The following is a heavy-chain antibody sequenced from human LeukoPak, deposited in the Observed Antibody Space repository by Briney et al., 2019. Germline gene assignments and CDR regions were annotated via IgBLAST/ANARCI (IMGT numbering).Heavy chain of an antibody. CDR3: ARTIFGVVTPNWFDP. D-gene: IGHD3-3*01. CDR1: GGSISSGGYY. J-gene: IGHJ5*02. CDR2: IYYSGST. V-gene: IGHV4-31*03. Sequence: SQTLSLTCTVSGGSISSGGYYWSWLRQHPGKGLEWIGYIYYSGSTYYNPSLKSRVTISVDTSKNQFSLKLSSVTAADPAVYYCARTIFGVVTPNWFDPWGHGTLVTVSS.